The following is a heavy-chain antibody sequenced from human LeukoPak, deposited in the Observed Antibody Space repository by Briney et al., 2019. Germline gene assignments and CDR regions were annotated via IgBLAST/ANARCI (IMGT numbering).Heavy chain of an antibody. CDR2: INDYGTTT. CDR3: VKDLSGWYSFDY. CDR1: GFTFSSCA. V-gene: IGHV3-64D*09. Sequence: GGSLRLSCSASGFTFSSCAMHWVCQAPGMGLEYVSGINDYGTTTHYGDSVRGRVTISRDDSKNTVHLQMSSLRAEDTAVYYCVKDLSGWYSFDYWGQGTLVTVSS. D-gene: IGHD6-19*01. J-gene: IGHJ4*02.